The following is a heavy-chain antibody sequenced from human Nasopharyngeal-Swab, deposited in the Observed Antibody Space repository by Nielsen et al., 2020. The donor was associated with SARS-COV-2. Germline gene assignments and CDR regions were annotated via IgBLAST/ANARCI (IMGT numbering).Heavy chain of an antibody. V-gene: IGHV4-61*02. D-gene: IGHD1-1*01. Sequence: SETLSLTCTVSGGSISSGSYYWSWIRQPAGKGLEWIGRIYTSGSTNYNPSLKSRVTISVDTSKNQFSLKLSSVTAADTAVYYCARGRTGTTRSLNRFDYWGQGTLVTVSS. CDR1: GGSISSGSYY. CDR2: IYTSGST. CDR3: ARGRTGTTRSLNRFDY. J-gene: IGHJ4*02.